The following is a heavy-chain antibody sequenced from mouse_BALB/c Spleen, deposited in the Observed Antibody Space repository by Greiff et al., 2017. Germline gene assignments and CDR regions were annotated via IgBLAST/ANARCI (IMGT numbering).Heavy chain of an antibody. CDR2: INSNGGST. D-gene: IGHD1-1*01. Sequence: VESGGGLVQPGGSLKLSCAASGFTFSSYGMSWVRQTPDKRLELVATINSNGGSTYYPDSVKGRFTISRDNAKNTLYLQMSSLKSEDTAMYYCARVPITTVVARWYFDVWGAGTTVTVSS. CDR1: GFTFSSYG. CDR3: ARVPITTVVARWYFDV. J-gene: IGHJ1*01. V-gene: IGHV5-6-3*01.